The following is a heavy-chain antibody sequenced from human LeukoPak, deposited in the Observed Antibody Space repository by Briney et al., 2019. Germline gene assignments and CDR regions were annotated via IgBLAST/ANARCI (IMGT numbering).Heavy chain of an antibody. CDR3: ARDGGSGSPAGSFGY. Sequence: GGSLRLSCAASGFTFSSYEMNWVRQAPGKGLERVSYISSSGSTIYYADSVKGRFTISRGNDKNSLYLQMNSLRAEDTAVYYCARDGGSGSPAGSFGYWGQGTLVTVSS. J-gene: IGHJ4*02. CDR2: ISSSGSTI. V-gene: IGHV3-48*03. CDR1: GFTFSSYE. D-gene: IGHD3-10*01.